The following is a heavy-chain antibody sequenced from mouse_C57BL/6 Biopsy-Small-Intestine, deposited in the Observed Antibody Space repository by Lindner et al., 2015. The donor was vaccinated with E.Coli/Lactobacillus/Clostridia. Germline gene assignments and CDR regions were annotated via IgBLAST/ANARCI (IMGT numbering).Heavy chain of an antibody. CDR2: ISSGSSTI. Sequence: VQLQESGGGLVKPGGSLKLSCAASGFTFSDYGMHWVRQAPEKGLEWVAYISSGSSTIYYADTVKGRFTISRDNAKSTLYLQMSRLRSEDTAIYYCARRAYGNLGYFDVWGTGTTVTVSS. V-gene: IGHV5-17*03. J-gene: IGHJ1*03. CDR1: GFTFSDYG. CDR3: ARRAYGNLGYFDV. D-gene: IGHD2-1*01.